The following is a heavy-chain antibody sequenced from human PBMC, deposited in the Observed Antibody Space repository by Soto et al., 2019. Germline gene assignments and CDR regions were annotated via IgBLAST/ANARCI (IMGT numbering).Heavy chain of an antibody. CDR2: ISTYLGNA. Sequence: QVHLVQSGAEVKKPGASVKVSCKASGYSFSSYGITWVRQAPGQGLEWMGWISTYLGNAKYAQKFQGRVTLTTDTATGTAYMELRSLRSDDTAVYYCARKLSSSVDNWGQGTLVTVSS. D-gene: IGHD2-2*01. J-gene: IGHJ4*02. CDR3: ARKLSSSVDN. V-gene: IGHV1-18*01. CDR1: GYSFSSYG.